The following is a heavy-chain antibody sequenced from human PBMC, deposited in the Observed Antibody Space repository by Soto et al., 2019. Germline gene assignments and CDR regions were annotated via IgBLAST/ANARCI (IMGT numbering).Heavy chain of an antibody. V-gene: IGHV1-69*01. Sequence: QVQLVQSGAEVKKPGSSVKVSCKASGGTFSSYAISWVRQAPGQGLEWMGGIIPIFGTANYAPKFQGRVTITADESTSSAYIELSSLRSEDTAVYYCAIACGYSYASGHYCMDVWGQGTTVTVSS. CDR3: AIACGYSYASGHYCMDV. CDR1: GGTFSSYA. CDR2: IIPIFGTA. J-gene: IGHJ6*02. D-gene: IGHD5-18*01.